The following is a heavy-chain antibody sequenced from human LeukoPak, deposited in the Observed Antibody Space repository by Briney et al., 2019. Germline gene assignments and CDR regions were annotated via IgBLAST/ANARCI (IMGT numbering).Heavy chain of an antibody. J-gene: IGHJ6*02. CDR2: INPSGGSR. CDR3: ARSYYDSSSGMDV. D-gene: IGHD3-22*01. V-gene: IGHV1-46*01. CDR1: GYTFMSYH. Sequence: ASVKVSCKASGYTFMSYHMHWVRQAPGQGLEWMGIINPSGGSRSNAQKFQGRVTVTRDTSTTTVYMELSSLRSEDTAVYYCARSYYDSSSGMDVWGQGTTVTVS.